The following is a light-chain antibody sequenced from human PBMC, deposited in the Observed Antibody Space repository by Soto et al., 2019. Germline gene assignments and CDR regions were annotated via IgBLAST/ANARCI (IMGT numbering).Light chain of an antibody. Sequence: QSALTQPASVSGSPGQSITISCTGTSSDVGGYNYVSWYQQHPGKAPKLMIYEVSNRPSGVSNRFSGSKSGNTASLTISGLQAEDEADYYCSSYAGSSNVFGTGTKPTVL. CDR3: SSYAGSSNV. J-gene: IGLJ1*01. CDR1: SSDVGGYNY. V-gene: IGLV2-14*01. CDR2: EVS.